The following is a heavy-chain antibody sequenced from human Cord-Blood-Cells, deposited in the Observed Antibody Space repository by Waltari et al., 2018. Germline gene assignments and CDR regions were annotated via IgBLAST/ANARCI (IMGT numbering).Heavy chain of an antibody. CDR2: IYHSGST. V-gene: IGHV4-4*03. CDR3: ARMTTVTYFDY. Sequence: HVQLPESGPGLLMPPGALSLTCAVSGGSIFSSYRCSWVRQPPGKGLEWIGEIYHSGSTNYNPSLKSRVTISVDKSKNQFSLKLSSVTAADTAVYYCARMTTVTYFDYWGQGTLVTVSS. D-gene: IGHD4-17*01. J-gene: IGHJ4*02. CDR1: GGSIFSSYR.